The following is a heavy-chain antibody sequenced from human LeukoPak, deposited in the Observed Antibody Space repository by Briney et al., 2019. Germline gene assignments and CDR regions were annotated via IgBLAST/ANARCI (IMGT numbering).Heavy chain of an antibody. CDR3: ARFPHPYCSSAGCPNWLDP. CDR1: GYTFTSYG. J-gene: IGHJ5*02. CDR2: INTNTGNP. D-gene: IGHD2-2*01. V-gene: IGHV7-4-1*02. Sequence: ASVKVSCKASGYTFTSYGMSWVRQAPGQGLEWMGWINTNTGNPKSAQGFTERFVFSLDASVSTAYLQISSLKAEDTAVYYCARFPHPYCSSAGCPNWLDPWGQGTLVTVSS.